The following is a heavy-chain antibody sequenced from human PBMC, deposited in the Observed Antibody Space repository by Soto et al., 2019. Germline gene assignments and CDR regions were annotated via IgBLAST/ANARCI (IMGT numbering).Heavy chain of an antibody. D-gene: IGHD3-10*01. Sequence: PSETLSLTCAVYGGSFSGYYWSWIRQPPGKGLEWIGEINHSGSTNYNPSLKSRVTISADTSKNQFSLKLSSVTAADTAVYYCARVTYYYGSGSYWRDYWGQGTLVTVSS. CDR1: GGSFSGYY. V-gene: IGHV4-34*01. CDR3: ARVTYYYGSGSYWRDY. J-gene: IGHJ4*02. CDR2: INHSGST.